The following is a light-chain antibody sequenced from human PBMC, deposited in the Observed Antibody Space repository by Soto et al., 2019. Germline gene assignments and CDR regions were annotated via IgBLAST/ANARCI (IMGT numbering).Light chain of an antibody. V-gene: IGKV1-39*01. CDR2: AAS. CDR3: QQSFSTPFYT. CDR1: QSISYF. J-gene: IGKJ2*01. Sequence: DIQMTQSPSSLSASIGVRVSITCRASQSISYFLNWYQQKPGKAPKLLIYAASNLQSGVPSRFSGSGSGTDFTLTISSLQPEDFATYYCQQSFSTPFYTFGQGTKVEIK.